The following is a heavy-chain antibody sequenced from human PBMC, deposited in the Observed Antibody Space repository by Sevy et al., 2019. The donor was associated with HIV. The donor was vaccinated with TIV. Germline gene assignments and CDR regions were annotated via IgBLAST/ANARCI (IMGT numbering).Heavy chain of an antibody. CDR1: GFTFGSYG. V-gene: IGHV3-23*01. CDR3: ARPPANHDVLHYYGMDV. CDR2: IGFSGVAT. D-gene: IGHD3-10*02. Sequence: GESLKISCVGSGFTFGSYGMSWVRQPPGKGLEWVSSIGFSGVATFYADSVRGRFTISRDNSKNILYLQMNSLRAEDTAVYFCARPPANHDVLHYYGMDVWGQGTTVTVSS. J-gene: IGHJ6*02.